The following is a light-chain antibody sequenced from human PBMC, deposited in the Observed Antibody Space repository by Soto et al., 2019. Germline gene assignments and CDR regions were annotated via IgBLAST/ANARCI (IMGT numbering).Light chain of an antibody. V-gene: IGKV1-5*01. CDR3: QQYSSYWT. CDR1: QSISRW. J-gene: IGKJ1*01. CDR2: DAT. Sequence: DLHLTQSTSTQSASVGSRVTITCRASQSISRWLAWYQQKPGKAPKLLIHDATSLESGVPSRFSGSGSGTEFTLTISSLQPDDFATYYCQQYSSYWTFAQGTKVDIK.